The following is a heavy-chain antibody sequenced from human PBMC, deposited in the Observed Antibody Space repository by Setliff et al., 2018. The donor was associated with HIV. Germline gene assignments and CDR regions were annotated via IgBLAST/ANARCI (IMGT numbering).Heavy chain of an antibody. Sequence: SVKVSCKASGYTLTNYDINWVRQAPGQGLEWMGGIIPIFGTANYAQKFQGRVTITADESTSTAYMELSSLRSEDTAVYYCAREGVGWGQGTMVTVSS. V-gene: IGHV1-69*13. CDR1: GYTLTNYD. J-gene: IGHJ3*01. CDR3: AREGVG. CDR2: IIPIFGTA.